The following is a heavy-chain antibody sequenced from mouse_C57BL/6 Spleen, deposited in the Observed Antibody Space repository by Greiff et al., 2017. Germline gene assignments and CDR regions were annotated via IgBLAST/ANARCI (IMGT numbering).Heavy chain of an antibody. J-gene: IGHJ2*01. CDR1: GYTFTSYW. V-gene: IGHV1-74*01. Sequence: QVQLQQPGAELVKPGASVKVSCKASGYTFTSYWMHWVKQRPGQGLEWIGRIHPSDSDTNYTQKFKGKATFTVDKSSSTASMQLSSLTSEDSSVYYCAISGGYYLDYWGQGTTLTVSS. D-gene: IGHD1-1*02. CDR3: AISGGYYLDY. CDR2: IHPSDSDT.